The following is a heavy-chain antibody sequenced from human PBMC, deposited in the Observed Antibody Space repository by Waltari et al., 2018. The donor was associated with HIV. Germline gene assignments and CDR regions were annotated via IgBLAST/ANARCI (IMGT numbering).Heavy chain of an antibody. Sequence: QVQLQESGPGLVTPSETLSLTCTVSGGSMSNYYWNWIRQSPGKGLEWIGHIYNSGSTNYNPSLKSRVSISVDTSKNQFFLNLKSVTAADTAVYYCAKDASGTYFNWFDPWGQGILVTVSS. CDR2: IYNSGST. J-gene: IGHJ5*02. D-gene: IGHD3-22*01. V-gene: IGHV4-59*01. CDR3: AKDASGTYFNWFDP. CDR1: GGSMSNYY.